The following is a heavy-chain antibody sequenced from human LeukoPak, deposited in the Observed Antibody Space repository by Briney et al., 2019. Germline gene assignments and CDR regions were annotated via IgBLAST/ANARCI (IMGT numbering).Heavy chain of an antibody. CDR2: IYSGGST. D-gene: IGHD1-1*01. CDR3: ASYHPNWNDLYYYYYGMDV. V-gene: IGHV3-53*01. CDR1: GFTVSSNY. J-gene: IGHJ6*02. Sequence: PGGSLRLSCAASGFTVSSNYMSWVRQAPGKGLEWVSVIYSGGSTYYADSVKGRFTISRDNSKNTLHLQMNSLRAEDTAVYYCASYHPNWNDLYYYYYGMDVWGQGTTVTVSS.